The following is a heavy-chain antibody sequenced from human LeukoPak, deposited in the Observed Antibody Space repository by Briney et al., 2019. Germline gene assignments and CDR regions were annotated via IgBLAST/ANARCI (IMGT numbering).Heavy chain of an antibody. CDR1: GFTFSGYA. D-gene: IGHD3-10*01. V-gene: IGHV3-30*04. J-gene: IGHJ4*02. CDR3: IRSRSGSYGYFDY. Sequence: GGSLRLSCAASGFTFSGYAMHWVRQAPGKGLEWVAVISYDGSNKYYADSVKGRFTISRDNSKNTLYLQMNSLRAEDTAVYYCIRSRSGSYGYFDYWGQGTLVTVSS. CDR2: ISYDGSNK.